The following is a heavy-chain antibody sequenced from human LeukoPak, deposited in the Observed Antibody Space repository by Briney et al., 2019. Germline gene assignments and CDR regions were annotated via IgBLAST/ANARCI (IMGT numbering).Heavy chain of an antibody. CDR3: ASGKAGQLDRSLDY. Sequence: SVKVSCKASGGTFSSYAISWVRQAPGQGLEWMGGIIPIFGTANYAQKFQGRVTITADESTSTAYMELSSLRSEDTAVYYCASGKAGQLDRSLDYWGQGTLVTASS. CDR2: IIPIFGTA. D-gene: IGHD1-1*01. V-gene: IGHV1-69*13. J-gene: IGHJ4*02. CDR1: GGTFSSYA.